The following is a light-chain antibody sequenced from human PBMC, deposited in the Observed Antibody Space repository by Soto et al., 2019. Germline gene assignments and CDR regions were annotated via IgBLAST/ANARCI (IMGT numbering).Light chain of an antibody. J-gene: IGKJ4*01. CDR1: QDIKDW. V-gene: IGKV1D-16*01. CDR2: AAS. Sequence: DVQMTQSPSSLSASVGDRVTITCRASQDIKDWLAWYQQKPAKAPKSLISAASNLQSGVPSRFSGSGSGTEFTLTITSLQPEDSATYYCQQYNIYPLTFGGGTKVEIK. CDR3: QQYNIYPLT.